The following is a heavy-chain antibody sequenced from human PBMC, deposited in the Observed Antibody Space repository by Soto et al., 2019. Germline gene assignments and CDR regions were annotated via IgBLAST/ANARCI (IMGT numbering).Heavy chain of an antibody. CDR1: GGTFSSYA. CDR3: VRVVAIPGSPDN. CDR2: IVPIVDTS. V-gene: IGHV1-69*12. D-gene: IGHD2-15*01. J-gene: IGHJ4*02. Sequence: QVQLVQSGAEVRQPASSVKVSCKTSGGTFSSYAISWVRQAPGQGLEWMGGIVPIVDTSTYAQKFQGRVTITADESTRTASMELSSLRSDETAIYVCVRVVAIPGSPDNWGQGTLVTVSS.